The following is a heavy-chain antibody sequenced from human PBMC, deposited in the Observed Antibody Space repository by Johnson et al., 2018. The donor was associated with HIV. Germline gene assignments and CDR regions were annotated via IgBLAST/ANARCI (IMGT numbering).Heavy chain of an antibody. Sequence: VQLVESGGGLVQPGGSLRLSCAASGFTVRSSYMSWVRQAPGKGLEHVSVIYSGGSTYYADSVKGRFTISRDNFKNRLYLQMDSLRAEDTAVYYCATELSLLRDAFDIWGQGTMVTVSS. J-gene: IGHJ3*02. CDR3: ATELSLLRDAFDI. V-gene: IGHV3-66*02. CDR2: IYSGGST. D-gene: IGHD3-16*02. CDR1: GFTVRSSY.